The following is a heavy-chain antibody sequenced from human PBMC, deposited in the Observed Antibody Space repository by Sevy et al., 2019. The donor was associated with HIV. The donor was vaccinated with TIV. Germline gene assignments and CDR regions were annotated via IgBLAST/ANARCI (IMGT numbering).Heavy chain of an antibody. J-gene: IGHJ1*01. D-gene: IGHD1-1*01. CDR3: AWERLSGDVAEYFQN. Sequence: GGSLRLSCAASGFTFNSYSMHWVRQAPGKGLEWVATINFDATKKHYPDSVKGRFIISRDKFQNSLFLQMDSLRPEDTAVYYCAWERLSGDVAEYFQNWGQGTLVTVSS. CDR2: INFDATKK. CDR1: GFTFNSYS. V-gene: IGHV3-30*04.